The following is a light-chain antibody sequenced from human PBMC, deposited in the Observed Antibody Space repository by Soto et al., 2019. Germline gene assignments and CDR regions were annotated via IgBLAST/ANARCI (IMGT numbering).Light chain of an antibody. Sequence: EIVITQSPDTLSLTPGEGATLSCRVSQSIRSNLAWYQQIPGQAPRLLMYGASTRADGIPARFTGSGSGTDFTLTISSLQPEDFATYYCLQDHNYLTFGPGTKVDIK. J-gene: IGKJ3*01. CDR1: QSIRSN. V-gene: IGKV3-15*01. CDR3: LQDHNYLT. CDR2: GAS.